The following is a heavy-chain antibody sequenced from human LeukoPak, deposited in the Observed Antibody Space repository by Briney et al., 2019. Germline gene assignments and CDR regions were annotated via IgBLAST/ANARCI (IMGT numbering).Heavy chain of an antibody. Sequence: ESGPTLVKPTQTLTLTCTFSGFSLSTSGVGVGWIRQPPGKALEWLALIYWDDDKRYSPSLKSRLTITKDTSKNQVVLTMTNMDPVDTATYYCAHRSYYGSGSSHRYNWFDPWGQGTLVTVSS. CDR1: GFSLSTSGVG. CDR3: AHRSYYGSGSSHRYNWFDP. CDR2: IYWDDDK. J-gene: IGHJ5*02. D-gene: IGHD3-10*01. V-gene: IGHV2-5*02.